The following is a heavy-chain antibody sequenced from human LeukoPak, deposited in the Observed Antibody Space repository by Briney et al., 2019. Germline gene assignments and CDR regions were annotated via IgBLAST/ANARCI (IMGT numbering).Heavy chain of an antibody. D-gene: IGHD4-17*01. CDR3: AKGRYGDYYDGFDV. CDR2: ISGSGGST. CDR1: GFTFSSYA. J-gene: IGHJ3*01. V-gene: IGHV3-23*01. Sequence: PGGSLRFSCAASGFTFSSYARSWVRQAPGKGLEWVSAISGSGGSTYYVDSVKGRFIMSRDNSKDMLFLQMTGLRAEDTALYYCAKGRYGDYYDGFDVWGQGTLVTVSS.